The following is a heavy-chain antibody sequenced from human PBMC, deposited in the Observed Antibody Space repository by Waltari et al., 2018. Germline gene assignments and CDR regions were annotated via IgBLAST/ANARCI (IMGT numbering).Heavy chain of an antibody. V-gene: IGHV4-34*01. CDR2: INHRGST. CDR1: GGSFSGYY. J-gene: IGHJ4*02. D-gene: IGHD5-18*01. CDR3: ARGRAPAYGYSYGRPRKLFDY. Sequence: QVQLQQWGAGLLKPSETLSLTCAVYGGSFSGYYWSWIRQPPGKGLEWLGEINHRGSTNYNPSLKGRVTISVDTSKNQFSLKLSSVTAADTAVYYCARGRAPAYGYSYGRPRKLFDYWGQGTLVTVSS.